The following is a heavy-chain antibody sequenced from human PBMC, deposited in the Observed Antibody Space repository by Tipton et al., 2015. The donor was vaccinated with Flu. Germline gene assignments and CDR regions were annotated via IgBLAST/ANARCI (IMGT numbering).Heavy chain of an antibody. CDR2: IYWNGGNT. V-gene: IGHV3-20*04. J-gene: IGHJ4*02. CDR3: ARGGRVGAIKPFDY. D-gene: IGHD1-26*01. CDR1: GFTFADYG. Sequence: SLRLSCAASGFTFADYGMSWVRQAPGMGLEWVSDIYWNGGNTGYAASVKGRFTISRDNAKNSLYLQMNSLRAEDTALYYCARGGRVGAIKPFDYWGQGTLVTVSS.